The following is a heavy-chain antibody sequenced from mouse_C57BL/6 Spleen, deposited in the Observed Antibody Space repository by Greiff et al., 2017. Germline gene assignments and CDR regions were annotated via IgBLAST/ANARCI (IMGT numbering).Heavy chain of an antibody. J-gene: IGHJ1*03. D-gene: IGHD1-1*01. Sequence: QVQLQQSGPELVKPGASVKISCKASGYAFSSSWMNWVKQRPGKGLEWIGRIYPGDGDTNYNGKFKGKATLTADKSSSTAYMQLSSLTSEDSAVYCCAREEFITTVVEYFDVWGTGTTVTVSS. CDR3: AREEFITTVVEYFDV. CDR1: GYAFSSSW. CDR2: IYPGDGDT. V-gene: IGHV1-82*01.